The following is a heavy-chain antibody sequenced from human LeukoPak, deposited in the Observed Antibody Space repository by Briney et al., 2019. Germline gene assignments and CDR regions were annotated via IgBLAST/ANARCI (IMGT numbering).Heavy chain of an antibody. V-gene: IGHV3-53*01. CDR1: GFTVSSNY. J-gene: IGHJ4*02. CDR3: ARSIPETYSSGWYHDY. CDR2: IYSGGST. D-gene: IGHD6-19*01. Sequence: GGSLRLSCAASGFTVSSNYMSGVRQAPGKGLEWVSVIYSGGSTYYADSVKGRFTISRDNSKNTLYLQMNSLRAEDTAVYYCARSIPETYSSGWYHDYWGQGTLVTVSS.